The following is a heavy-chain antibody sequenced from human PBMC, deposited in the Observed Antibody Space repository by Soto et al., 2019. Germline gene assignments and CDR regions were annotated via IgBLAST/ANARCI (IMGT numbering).Heavy chain of an antibody. V-gene: IGHV1-69*01. J-gene: IGHJ6*02. CDR2: IIPVFRSA. D-gene: IGHD2-21*02. CDR1: GGTFNKFA. Sequence: VQLVQSGAEVKKTGSSVKVSCKASGGTFNKFAFSWVRQAPGQGFEWMGGIIPVFRSANYAQLFRGRITITADEYTSTVYLYLNDLRSDDTAVYYCARRYCASDNCPLFYYFVDLWGLGTTVTVSS. CDR3: ARRYCASDNCPLFYYFVDL.